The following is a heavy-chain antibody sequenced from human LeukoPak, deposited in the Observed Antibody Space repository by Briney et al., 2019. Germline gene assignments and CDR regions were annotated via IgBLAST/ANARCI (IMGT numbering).Heavy chain of an antibody. CDR3: AIAAAASFNYFDY. Sequence: SVKVSCKASGGTFSSYAMSWVRQAPGQGLEWMGGIIPIFGTANYAQKFQGRVTITADESTSTAYMELSSLRSEDTAVYYCAIAAAASFNYFDYWGQGTPVTVSS. CDR1: GGTFSSYA. J-gene: IGHJ4*02. CDR2: IIPIFGTA. V-gene: IGHV1-69*13. D-gene: IGHD6-13*01.